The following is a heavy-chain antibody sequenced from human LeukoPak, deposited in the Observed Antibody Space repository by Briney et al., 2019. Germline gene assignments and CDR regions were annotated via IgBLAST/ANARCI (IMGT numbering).Heavy chain of an antibody. CDR3: ARFPGYSSSHPDY. J-gene: IGHJ4*02. CDR2: INHSGST. V-gene: IGHV4-34*01. Sequence: SETLPLTCAVYGGSLSGYYWSWVRQPPGKGLEWIGEINHSGSTNYHPSLKSRVTISVDTSKNQFSLKLSSVTAADTAVYYCARFPGYSSSHPDYWGQGTLVTVSS. D-gene: IGHD6-13*01. CDR1: GGSLSGYY.